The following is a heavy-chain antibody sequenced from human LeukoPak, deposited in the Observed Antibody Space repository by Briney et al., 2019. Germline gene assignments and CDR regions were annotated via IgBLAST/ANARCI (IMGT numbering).Heavy chain of an antibody. CDR2: ISSSGSTI. CDR3: ARDIGFGEFNWFDP. J-gene: IGHJ5*02. Sequence: PGRSLRLSCAASGFTFSSYETNWVRQAPGKGLEWVSYISSSGSTIYYADSVKGRFTISRDNAKNSLYLQMNSLRAEDTAVYYCARDIGFGEFNWFDPWGQGTLVTVSS. CDR1: GFTFSSYE. V-gene: IGHV3-48*03. D-gene: IGHD3-10*01.